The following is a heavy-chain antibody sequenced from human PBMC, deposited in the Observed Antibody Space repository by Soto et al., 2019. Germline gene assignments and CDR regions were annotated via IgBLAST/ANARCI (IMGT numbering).Heavy chain of an antibody. CDR3: ARQTTYSSRWYED. CDR1: GGTMSKSY. Sequence: SLTCSVSGGTMSKSYCVWIRQPAGKGLEWIGRIYTSGTTDYKPALKSRLTMSVDTSKNQFSLKLSSVTAADTALYFCARQTTYSSRWYEDWGHGTLVAVAS. D-gene: IGHD6-13*01. J-gene: IGHJ4*01. CDR2: IYTSGTT. V-gene: IGHV4-4*07.